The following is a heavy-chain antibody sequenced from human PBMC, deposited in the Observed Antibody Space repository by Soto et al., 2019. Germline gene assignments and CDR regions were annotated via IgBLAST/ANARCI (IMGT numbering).Heavy chain of an antibody. J-gene: IGHJ4*02. V-gene: IGHV3-48*01. D-gene: IGHD6-13*01. Sequence: EVQLVESGGGFVQPGGSLRLSCAASGFTFSSYSMNWVRQAPGKGLEWISHITRSSGTTYYADSVKGRFTISTDNAKNSLYLQMISLRVEDTAMYYCARDPSSSWIPFDYWGQGSLVTVSS. CDR2: ITRSSGTT. CDR3: ARDPSSSWIPFDY. CDR1: GFTFSSYS.